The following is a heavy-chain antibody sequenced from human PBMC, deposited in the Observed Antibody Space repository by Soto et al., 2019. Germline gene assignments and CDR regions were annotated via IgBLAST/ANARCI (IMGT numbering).Heavy chain of an antibody. CDR2: INHRGST. D-gene: IGHD2-2*01. CDR1: GGSFSGYY. J-gene: IGHJ4*02. CDR3: ANLVVPADY. Sequence: QVQLQQWGAGLLKPSETLSLTCAVYGGSFSGYYWSWIRQPPGKGLEWIGEINHRGSTSYNPSLKSRVNISIDTSKKQFSLKLGSVTAADTAVYYCANLVVPADYWGQGTLIAVSS. V-gene: IGHV4-34*01.